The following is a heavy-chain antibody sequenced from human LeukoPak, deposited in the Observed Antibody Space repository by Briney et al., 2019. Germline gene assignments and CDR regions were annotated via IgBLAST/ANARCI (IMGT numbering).Heavy chain of an antibody. CDR2: INTDGSST. Sequence: GGSLRLSCAASGFTFSSYWMHWVRQAPGKGLVWVSRINTDGSSTSYADSVKGRFTISRDNAKNTLCLQMNSLRAEDTAVYYCAKDGNYGDYLDYWGQGTLVTVSS. D-gene: IGHD4-17*01. J-gene: IGHJ4*02. CDR1: GFTFSSYW. CDR3: AKDGNYGDYLDY. V-gene: IGHV3-74*01.